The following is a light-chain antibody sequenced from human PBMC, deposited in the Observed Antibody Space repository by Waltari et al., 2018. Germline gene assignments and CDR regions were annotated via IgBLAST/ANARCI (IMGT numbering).Light chain of an antibody. CDR2: VAS. Sequence: DIQMTQSPSSVSASVGDTVTITCRASQSISTWLAWHQQKPGKAPKLLIYVASSLQSEVPSRFSGSGSGTDFTLTISSLQPEDFATYFCQQADSFPITFGQGTRVEI. V-gene: IGKV1D-12*01. CDR1: QSISTW. J-gene: IGKJ5*01. CDR3: QQADSFPIT.